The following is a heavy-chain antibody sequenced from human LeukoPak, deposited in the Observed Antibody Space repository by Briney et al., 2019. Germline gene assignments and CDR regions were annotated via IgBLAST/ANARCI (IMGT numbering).Heavy chain of an antibody. Sequence: SETLSLTCTVSGGSISSYYWSWIRQPAGKGLEWIGRIYTSGSTNYNPSLKSRVTMSVDTSKNQFSLKLSSVTAADTAVYYCARVAVPGLSPYNWFDPWGQGTLVTVSS. CDR1: GGSISSYY. CDR3: ARVAVPGLSPYNWFDP. CDR2: IYTSGST. J-gene: IGHJ5*02. V-gene: IGHV4-4*07. D-gene: IGHD6-13*01.